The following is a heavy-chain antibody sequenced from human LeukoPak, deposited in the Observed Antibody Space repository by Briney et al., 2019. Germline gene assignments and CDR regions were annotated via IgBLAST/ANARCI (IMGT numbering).Heavy chain of an antibody. CDR1: GFTFSSYG. Sequence: GGSLRLSCAASGFTFSSYGMTWVRKAPGKGLDWVSSISSSRSYIYYADSVKGQFTISRDNAKNSLYLQMNSLRAEATAVYYCARRGNSGSSGFDYWGQGTLVTVSS. J-gene: IGHJ4*02. V-gene: IGHV3-21*01. CDR3: ARRGNSGSSGFDY. D-gene: IGHD1-26*01. CDR2: ISSSRSYI.